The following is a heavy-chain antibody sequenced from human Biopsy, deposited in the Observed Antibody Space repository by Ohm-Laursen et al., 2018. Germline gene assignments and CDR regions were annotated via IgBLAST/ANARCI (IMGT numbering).Heavy chain of an antibody. D-gene: IGHD3-10*01. CDR2: VFDRGTT. CDR3: AHGSGSYYKWDF. J-gene: IGHJ4*02. V-gene: IGHV4-59*08. Sequence: SDTLSLTCPLSGDSITRSYWSWIRQSPGKGLEWIGHVFDRGTTNYNPSVRSRVAMSEDTSKKQFSLKMTSVTAADTAIYYCAHGSGSYYKWDFWGQGILVTVSS. CDR1: GDSITRSY.